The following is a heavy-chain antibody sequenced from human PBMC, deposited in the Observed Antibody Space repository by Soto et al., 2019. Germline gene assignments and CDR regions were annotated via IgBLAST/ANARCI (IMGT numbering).Heavy chain of an antibody. CDR3: AREGGSGSYYGAFDI. CDR2: INPNSGGT. V-gene: IGHV1-2*04. CDR1: GYTFTGYY. D-gene: IGHD3-10*01. J-gene: IGHJ3*02. Sequence: ASVKVSCKASGYTFTGYYMHWVRQAPGQGLEWMGWINPNSGGTNYAQKFQGWVTMTRDTSISTAYMELSRLRSDDTAVYYCAREGGSGSYYGAFDIWGQGTMGTVSS.